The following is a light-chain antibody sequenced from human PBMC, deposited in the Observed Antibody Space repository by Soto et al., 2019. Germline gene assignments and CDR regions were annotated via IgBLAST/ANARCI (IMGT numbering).Light chain of an antibody. CDR3: QQRSNWPVT. Sequence: EIVLTPSPATLYLSPGERATLSCRASQSVSSYLAWYQQKPGQAPRLLIYDASNRATGIPARFSGSGSGTDFTLTISSLEPEDFAVYYCQQRSNWPVTFGQGTRLEIK. CDR2: DAS. J-gene: IGKJ5*01. V-gene: IGKV3-11*01. CDR1: QSVSSY.